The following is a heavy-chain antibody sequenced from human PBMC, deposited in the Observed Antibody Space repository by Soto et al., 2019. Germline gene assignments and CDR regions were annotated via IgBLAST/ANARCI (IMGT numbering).Heavy chain of an antibody. D-gene: IGHD3-22*01. V-gene: IGHV3-9*01. Sequence: SLRLSCAASGFTFDDYAMHWVRQAPGKGLEWVSGISWNSGTIVYADSVKGRFTISRDNAKNSLYLQMNSLRAEDTAVYYCARDLGYYDSSGRRSAFDIWGQGTMVTVSS. J-gene: IGHJ3*02. CDR3: ARDLGYYDSSGRRSAFDI. CDR1: GFTFDDYA. CDR2: ISWNSGTI.